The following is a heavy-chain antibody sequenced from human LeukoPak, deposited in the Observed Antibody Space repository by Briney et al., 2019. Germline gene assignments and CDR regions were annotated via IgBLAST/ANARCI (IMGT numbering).Heavy chain of an antibody. CDR1: RGTFSSYA. J-gene: IGHJ5*01. Sequence: VASVKVSCKPSRGTFSSYAITWVRQAPGQGLEWMGGIIPIFGTANYAQKFHGRVTITAHESTITAYMELSSLLSEDTALDYVSIDLGYCSGGRCANWCDSWGQGRLVGDS. CDR2: IIPIFGTA. D-gene: IGHD2-15*01. CDR3: SIDLGYCSGGRCANWCDS. V-gene: IGHV1-69*13.